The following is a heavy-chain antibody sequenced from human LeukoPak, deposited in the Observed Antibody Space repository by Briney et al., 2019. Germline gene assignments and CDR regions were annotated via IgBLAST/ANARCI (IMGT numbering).Heavy chain of an antibody. CDR1: GYTFSSNY. Sequence: ASVKVSCKASGYTFSSNYMHWVRQAPGQGLEWMGWINPNSGGTNYAQKFRGWVTMTRDTSISTAYMELSRLRSDDTAVNYCARADITMVRGVINSYFGMDVWGQGTTVTVSS. J-gene: IGHJ6*02. V-gene: IGHV1-2*04. D-gene: IGHD3-10*01. CDR3: ARADITMVRGVINSYFGMDV. CDR2: INPNSGGT.